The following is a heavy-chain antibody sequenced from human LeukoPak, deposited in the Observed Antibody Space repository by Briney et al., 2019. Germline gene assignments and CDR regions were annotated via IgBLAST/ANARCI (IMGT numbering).Heavy chain of an antibody. Sequence: GGSLRLSCAASGFTFSNYRMNWVRQAPGKGLEWVSSISSSGSYVFYADSVKGRFTISRDDANNSLYLQMNSLRAEDTAVYYCARRYGDYGYYFDYWGQGTLVTVSS. J-gene: IGHJ4*02. CDR2: ISSSGSYV. D-gene: IGHD4-17*01. V-gene: IGHV3-21*01. CDR3: ARRYGDYGYYFDY. CDR1: GFTFSNYR.